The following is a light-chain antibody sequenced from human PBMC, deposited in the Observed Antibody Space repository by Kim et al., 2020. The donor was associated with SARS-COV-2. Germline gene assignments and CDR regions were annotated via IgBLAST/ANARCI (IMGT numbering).Light chain of an antibody. CDR3: QQTYSPAPIT. CDR1: QSISNY. V-gene: IGKV1-39*01. CDR2: AAS. Sequence: DIQMTQSPSSLSASVGDRVTITCRASQSISNYLNWYQQKPGKAPKLLIYAASSLQSGVPSRFSGSGSGTDFTLTISSLQPEDFATYFCQQTYSPAPITFGQGTRLEIK. J-gene: IGKJ5*01.